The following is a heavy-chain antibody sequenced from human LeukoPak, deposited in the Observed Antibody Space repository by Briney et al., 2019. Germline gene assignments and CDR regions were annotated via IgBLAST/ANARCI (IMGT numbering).Heavy chain of an antibody. CDR2: MNPSSGYT. V-gene: IGHV1-8*01. CDR3: GRISDHNWYFDL. J-gene: IGHJ2*01. D-gene: IGHD1-14*01. CDR1: GYTFITYD. Sequence: GASVKVSCKASGYTFITYDIIWVRKATGQGLEWMGWMNPSSGYTGYSQKFQGRVIMTRNTSITTAYMELSSLRSEDTAVYYCGRISDHNWYFDLWGRGTLVTVSS.